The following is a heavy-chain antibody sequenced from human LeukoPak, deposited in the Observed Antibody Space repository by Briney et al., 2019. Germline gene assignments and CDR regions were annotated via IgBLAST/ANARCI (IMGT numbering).Heavy chain of an antibody. D-gene: IGHD1-26*01. CDR3: ARKGGFVGELDY. CDR2: ISAYNGNT. J-gene: IGHJ4*02. V-gene: IGHV1-18*01. Sequence: ASVKVSCKASGYTFSSYGISWVRQAPGQRLEWMGWISAYNGNTNYAQKFQGRVTMITDTSTSTAYMELRSLRSDDTAVYYCARKGGFVGELDYWGQGTLVTVSS. CDR1: GYTFSSYG.